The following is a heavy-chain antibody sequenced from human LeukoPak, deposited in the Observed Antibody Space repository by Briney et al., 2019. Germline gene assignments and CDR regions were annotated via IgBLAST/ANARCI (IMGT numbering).Heavy chain of an antibody. CDR1: NYTFTSYG. Sequence: ASVKVSCKASNYTFTSYGISWVRQAPGQGLEWMGWISAYNGNTNSAPKLQGRVTMTTDTSTSTAYMELRSLRSDDTVVYYCARDERAAAGGNEYYFDYWGQGTLVTVSS. CDR2: ISAYNGNT. V-gene: IGHV1-18*01. J-gene: IGHJ4*02. CDR3: ARDERAAAGGNEYYFDY. D-gene: IGHD6-13*01.